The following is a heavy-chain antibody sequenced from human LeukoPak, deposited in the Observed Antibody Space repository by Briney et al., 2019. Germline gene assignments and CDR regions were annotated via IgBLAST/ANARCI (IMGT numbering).Heavy chain of an antibody. CDR2: IRWDGGRT. V-gene: IGHV3-43*01. D-gene: IGHD3-3*01. CDR1: GFTFEEYS. J-gene: IGHJ4*02. Sequence: GGSLRLSCAASGFTFEEYSMQWVRRPPGRGLEWVALIRWDGGRTYYADSVKGRFTISRDNSENTVYLQMNSLRDEDTAVYYCGKDFEHYDFWNVYEYRGRETLLTVSS. CDR3: GKDFEHYDFWNVYEY.